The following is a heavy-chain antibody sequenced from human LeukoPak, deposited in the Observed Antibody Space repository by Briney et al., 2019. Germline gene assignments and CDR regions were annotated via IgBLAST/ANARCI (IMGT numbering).Heavy chain of an antibody. Sequence: SETLSLTCNVSGGSISSETYYWGWIRQSPGKGLEWIGSVHYTGSSYDNAALQSRLTISVDTSKSQISLRLRFVTAADTAVYYCARHDCSSTNCRCFDYWGQGTLVTVSS. J-gene: IGHJ4*02. CDR2: VHYTGSS. CDR1: GGSISSETYY. V-gene: IGHV4-39*01. CDR3: ARHDCSSTNCRCFDY. D-gene: IGHD2-2*01.